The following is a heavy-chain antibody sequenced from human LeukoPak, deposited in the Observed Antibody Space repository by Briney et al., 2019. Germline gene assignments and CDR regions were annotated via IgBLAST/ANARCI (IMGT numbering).Heavy chain of an antibody. CDR1: GGSFSGYY. V-gene: IGHV4-34*01. Sequence: SETLSLTCAVYGGSFSGYYWSWIRQPPGKGLEWIGEINHSGSTNYNPSLKSRVTISVDTSKNQFSLKLSSVTAADTAVYYCARGPKHLGYCTSPTCYYLDYWGQGTPVTVSS. CDR2: INHSGST. CDR3: ARGPKHLGYCTSPTCYYLDY. D-gene: IGHD2-2*01. J-gene: IGHJ4*02.